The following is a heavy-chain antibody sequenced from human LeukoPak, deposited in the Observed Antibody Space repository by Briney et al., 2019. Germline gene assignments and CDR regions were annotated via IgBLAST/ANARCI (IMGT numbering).Heavy chain of an antibody. CDR1: GFTFSSYG. J-gene: IGHJ4*02. CDR3: AKDGPEYYDYVWGSYRYYGYYFDY. V-gene: IGHV3-30*02. Sequence: GGSLRLSCAASGFTFSSYGMHWVRQAPGKGLEWVAFIRYDGSNKYYADSVKGRFTISRDNSKNTLYLQMNSLRAEDTAVYYCAKDGPEYYDYVWGSYRYYGYYFDYWGQGTLVTVSS. D-gene: IGHD3-16*02. CDR2: IRYDGSNK.